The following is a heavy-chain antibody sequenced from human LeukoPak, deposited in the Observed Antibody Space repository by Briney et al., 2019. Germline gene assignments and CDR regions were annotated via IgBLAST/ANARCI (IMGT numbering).Heavy chain of an antibody. Sequence: ASVKVSCKASGYTFTSYYMHWVRQAPGQGLEWMGIINPSGGSTSYAQKFQGRVTMTRDTSTSTVYMELSSLRSEDTAVYYRARDRGRDGYNSHHFDYWGQGTLVTVSS. CDR3: ARDRGRDGYNSHHFDY. CDR2: INPSGGST. D-gene: IGHD5-24*01. CDR1: GYTFTSYY. V-gene: IGHV1-46*01. J-gene: IGHJ4*02.